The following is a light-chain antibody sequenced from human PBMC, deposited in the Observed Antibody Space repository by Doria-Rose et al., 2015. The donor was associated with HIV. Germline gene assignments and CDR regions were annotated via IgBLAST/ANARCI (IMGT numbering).Light chain of an antibody. J-gene: IGKJ3*01. CDR1: QSLLYTSKNY. V-gene: IGKV4-1*01. Sequence: VLTQPPESLGMPLGERATLNCKSNQSLLYTSKNYLAWYQQKPGQPPKLLIYCASTRQSGVPARFSGSGSGTDFTLTISSLEAEDVAVYYCQQYYDTPSFGPGTTVDIK. CDR2: CAS. CDR3: QQYYDTPS.